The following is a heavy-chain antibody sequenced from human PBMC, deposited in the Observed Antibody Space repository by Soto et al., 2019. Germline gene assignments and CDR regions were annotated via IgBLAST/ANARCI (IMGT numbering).Heavy chain of an antibody. D-gene: IGHD4-17*01. CDR2: ISYDGSNK. J-gene: IGHJ3*02. CDR1: GFTFSSYG. V-gene: IGHV3-30*18. Sequence: QVQLVESGGGVVQPGRSLRLSCAASGFTFSSYGMHWVRHAPGKGLEWVAVISYDGSNKYYADSVKGRFTISRDNSKNTPYLQMNSLRAEDTAVYYCAKDLDYGDYLGAFDIWGQGTMVTVSS. CDR3: AKDLDYGDYLGAFDI.